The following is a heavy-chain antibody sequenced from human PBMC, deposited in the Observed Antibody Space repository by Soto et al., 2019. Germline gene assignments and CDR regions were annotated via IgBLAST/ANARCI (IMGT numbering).Heavy chain of an antibody. D-gene: IGHD1-26*01. Sequence: PGGSLRLSCAASGFTFSSYWMSWARQAPGKGLEWVATIKQDGGEISYVGSVKGRFTISRDNSKNSLYLQMHSLRAEDTAVYYCLRGGYYQFDYWGQGTLVTVSS. J-gene: IGHJ4*02. CDR2: IKQDGGEI. CDR1: GFTFSSYW. CDR3: LRGGYYQFDY. V-gene: IGHV3-7*01.